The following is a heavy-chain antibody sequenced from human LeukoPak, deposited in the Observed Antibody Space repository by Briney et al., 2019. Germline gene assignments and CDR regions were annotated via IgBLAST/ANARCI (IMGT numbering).Heavy chain of an antibody. CDR3: ARAERLRYFDWLLFSTLFDY. V-gene: IGHV5-51*01. D-gene: IGHD3-9*01. J-gene: IGHJ4*02. CDR2: IYPGDSDT. CDR1: GYGFTSNW. Sequence: GESLKISCKGSGYGFTSNWIGWVRQMPGKGLEWMGIIYPGDSDTKYSPSFQGQVTISADKSISTAYLQWSSLKASDTAMYYCARAERLRYFDWLLFSTLFDYWGQGTLVTVSS.